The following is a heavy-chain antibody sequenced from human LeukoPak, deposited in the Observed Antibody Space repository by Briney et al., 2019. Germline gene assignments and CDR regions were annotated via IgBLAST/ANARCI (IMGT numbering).Heavy chain of an antibody. D-gene: IGHD6-13*01. V-gene: IGHV3-7*01. Sequence: PGGSLRLSCAASGFTFSSNWMSWVRQAPGKGLEWVANIKQDGSEKYYVDSVKGRFTISRDNAKNSLYLQMNSLRAEDTAVYYCARDVPWSSLPLFDYWGQGTLVTVSS. CDR3: ARDVPWSSLPLFDY. J-gene: IGHJ4*02. CDR2: IKQDGSEK. CDR1: GFTFSSNW.